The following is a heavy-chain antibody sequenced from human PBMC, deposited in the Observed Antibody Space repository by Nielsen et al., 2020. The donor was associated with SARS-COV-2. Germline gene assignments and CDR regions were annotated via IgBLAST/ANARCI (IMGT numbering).Heavy chain of an antibody. CDR1: GGSISSGGYY. Sequence: SETLSLTCTVSGGSISSGGYYWSWIRQHPGKGLEWIGYISNSGTTHYNPSLKSRVTIPADMSESHFSLKLSSVSAADTAVYYCARFVSDYCSSTSCYRWSFDYWGQGTLVTVSS. D-gene: IGHD2-2*02. V-gene: IGHV4-31*03. CDR3: ARFVSDYCSSTSCYRWSFDY. J-gene: IGHJ4*02. CDR2: ISNSGTT.